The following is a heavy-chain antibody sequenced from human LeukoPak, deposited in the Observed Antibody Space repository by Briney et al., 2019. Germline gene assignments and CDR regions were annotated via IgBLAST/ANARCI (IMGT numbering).Heavy chain of an antibody. CDR1: GFTFTSSA. Sequence: SVKVSCKASGFTFTSSAMQWVRQARGQRLEWIGWIVVGSGNTNYAQKFQERVTITRDMSTSTAYMELSSLRSEDTAVYHCAATAHCGGDCYSPYYYYGMDVWGQGTTVTVSS. D-gene: IGHD2-21*02. CDR3: AATAHCGGDCYSPYYYYGMDV. J-gene: IGHJ6*02. V-gene: IGHV1-58*02. CDR2: IVVGSGNT.